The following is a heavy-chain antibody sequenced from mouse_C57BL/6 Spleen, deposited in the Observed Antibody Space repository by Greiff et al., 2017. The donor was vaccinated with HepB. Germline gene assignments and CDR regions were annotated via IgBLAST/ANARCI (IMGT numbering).Heavy chain of an antibody. CDR1: GYAFSSYW. J-gene: IGHJ3*01. Sequence: QVQLQQSGAELVKPGASVKISCKASGYAFSSYWMNWVKQRPGKGLEWIGQIYPGDGDTNYNGKFKGKATLTEDKSSSTAYMQLSSLTSEDSAVYFCARTYYYSNPWFAYWGQGTLVTVSA. CDR3: ARTYYYSNPWFAY. D-gene: IGHD2-5*01. V-gene: IGHV1-80*01. CDR2: IYPGDGDT.